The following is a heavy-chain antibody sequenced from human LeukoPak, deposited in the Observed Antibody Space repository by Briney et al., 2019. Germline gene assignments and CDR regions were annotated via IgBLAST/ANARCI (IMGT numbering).Heavy chain of an antibody. J-gene: IGHJ4*02. CDR1: GGSISSSYYY. V-gene: IGHV4-39*01. Sequence: SETLSLTCTVSGGSISSSYYYWGWIRQPPGKGLEWIGSIYHSGSTYYSPSLKSRVTISVDTSKNQFSLKLSSVAVADTAVYFCARLGAGEVKGGTLDYWGRGTLVTVSS. CDR2: IYHSGST. CDR3: ARLGAGEVKGGTLDY. D-gene: IGHD3-10*01.